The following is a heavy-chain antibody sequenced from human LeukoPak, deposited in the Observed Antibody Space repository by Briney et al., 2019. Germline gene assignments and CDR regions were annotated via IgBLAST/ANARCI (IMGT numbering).Heavy chain of an antibody. CDR2: ISGSGGST. J-gene: IGHJ4*02. CDR3: AGRGSGSYFDY. CDR1: GFSFSTYG. D-gene: IGHD3-10*01. Sequence: GGSLRLSCAAAGFSFSTYGMSWVRQAPGKGLELVSAISGSGGSTYYADSVKGRFTISRDNYKNTLYLQMNSMRAEDTAVYYCAGRGSGSYFDYWGQGTLVIVSS. V-gene: IGHV3-23*01.